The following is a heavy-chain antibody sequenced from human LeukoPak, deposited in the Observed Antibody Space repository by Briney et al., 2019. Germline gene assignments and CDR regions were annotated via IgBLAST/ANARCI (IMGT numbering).Heavy chain of an antibody. V-gene: IGHV1-2*02. CDR2: INPNSGDT. CDR1: GYTLTDYY. D-gene: IGHD1-26*01. Sequence: GASVKVSCKASGYTLTDYYMHWVRQAPGQGLEWMGWINPNSGDTNYAQKFQGRVIMTRDTSISTAYMDLSRLTSDDTAIYYCARDWRGSYFPDFWGQGTLVTVSS. J-gene: IGHJ4*02. CDR3: ARDWRGSYFPDF.